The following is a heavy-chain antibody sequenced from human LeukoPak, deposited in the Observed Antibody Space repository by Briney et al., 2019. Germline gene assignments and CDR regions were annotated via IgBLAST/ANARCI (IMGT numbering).Heavy chain of an antibody. V-gene: IGHV3-21*01. J-gene: IGHJ4*02. Sequence: PGGSLRLSCAASGFTFSSYRMNWVRQAPGRGLEWVSSISSSSSYIYYADSVKGRFTISRDNAKNSQYLQMNSLRAEDTAVYYCARDPWKNSDYDGFDYWGQGTLVTVSS. CDR2: ISSSSSYI. D-gene: IGHD5-12*01. CDR1: GFTFSSYR. CDR3: ARDPWKNSDYDGFDY.